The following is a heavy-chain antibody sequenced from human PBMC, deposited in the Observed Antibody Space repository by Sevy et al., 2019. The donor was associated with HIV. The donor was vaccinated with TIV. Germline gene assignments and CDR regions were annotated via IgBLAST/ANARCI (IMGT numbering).Heavy chain of an antibody. CDR1: GFTFSSYA. CDR2: ISYDGSNK. J-gene: IGHJ4*02. Sequence: GGSLRLCCAASGFTFSSYAMHWVRQAPGKGLEWVAVISYDGSNKYYADSVKGRFTISRDNSKNTLYLQMNSLRAEDTAVYYCARPFTIFGVVIHWYYFDYWGQGTLVTVSS. D-gene: IGHD3-3*01. CDR3: ARPFTIFGVVIHWYYFDY. V-gene: IGHV3-30-3*01.